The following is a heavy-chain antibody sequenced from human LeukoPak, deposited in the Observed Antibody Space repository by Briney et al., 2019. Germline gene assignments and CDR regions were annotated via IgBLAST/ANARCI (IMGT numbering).Heavy chain of an antibody. CDR3: ARSVLKAVPRDI. CDR2: INPNSGGT. D-gene: IGHD5/OR15-5a*01. CDR1: GYTFTGYY. Sequence: ASVTVSCKASGYTFTGYYMHWVRQAPGQGLEWMGWINPNSGGTNYAQKFQGRVTMTRDTSISTAYMELSRLRSDDTAVYYCARSVLKAVPRDIWGQGTMVTVSS. J-gene: IGHJ3*02. V-gene: IGHV1-2*02.